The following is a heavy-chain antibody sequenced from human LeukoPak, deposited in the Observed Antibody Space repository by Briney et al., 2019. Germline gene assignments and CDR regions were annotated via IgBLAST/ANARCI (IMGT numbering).Heavy chain of an antibody. CDR2: INTNTGNP. J-gene: IGHJ4*02. V-gene: IGHV7-4-1*02. Sequence: ASVKVSCKASGYTFTSYAMNWVRQAPGQGLEWMGWINTNTGNPTYAQGFTGRFVFSLDTSVSTAYLQISSLKAEDTAVYYCARHLPRYYYDSSGYPDYWGQGTLVTVSS. CDR1: GYTFTSYA. CDR3: ARHLPRYYYDSSGYPDY. D-gene: IGHD3-22*01.